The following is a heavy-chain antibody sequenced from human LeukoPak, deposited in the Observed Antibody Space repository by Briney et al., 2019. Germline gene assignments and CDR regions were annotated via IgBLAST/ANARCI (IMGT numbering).Heavy chain of an antibody. CDR1: GFTLSSYE. CDR2: ISSSGSTI. V-gene: IGHV3-48*03. CDR3: ARAKFSAYTGNPGARKSSYDMGV. D-gene: IGHD1-26*01. J-gene: IGHJ6*03. Sequence: GGSLRLSCAASGFTLSSYEMNWVRQAPGKGLEWVAYISSSGSTIYYADSVKGRFTISRDNAKNSLYLQMNSLRAEDTAVYYCARAKFSAYTGNPGARKSSYDMGVWGKGTTVTVSS.